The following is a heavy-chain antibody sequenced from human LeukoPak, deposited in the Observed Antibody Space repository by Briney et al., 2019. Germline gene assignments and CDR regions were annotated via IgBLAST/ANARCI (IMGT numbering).Heavy chain of an antibody. V-gene: IGHV4-59*12. CDR1: GGSISSYY. CDR3: ARSHWNYVSKSAFDI. D-gene: IGHD1-7*01. CDR2: IYYSGST. Sequence: PSETLSLTCTVSGGSISSYYWSWIRQPPGKGLEWIGYIYYSGSTNYNPSLKSRVTISVDTSKNQFSLKLSSVTAADTAVYYCARSHWNYVSKSAFDIWGQGTMVTVSS. J-gene: IGHJ3*02.